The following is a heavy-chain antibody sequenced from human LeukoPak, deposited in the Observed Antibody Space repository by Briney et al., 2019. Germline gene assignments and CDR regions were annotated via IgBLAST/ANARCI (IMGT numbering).Heavy chain of an antibody. CDR2: MNPNSGNT. J-gene: IGHJ3*02. Sequence: ASVKVSCKASGYTFTSYDINWVRQATGQGLEWMGWMNPNSGNTGYAQEFQGRVTMTRDTYISTAYMELRRLRSDDTAVYYCAREGHSGSAAGPDAFDIWGQGTMVTVSS. CDR1: GYTFTSYD. CDR3: AREGHSGSAAGPDAFDI. V-gene: IGHV1-8*01. D-gene: IGHD1-26*01.